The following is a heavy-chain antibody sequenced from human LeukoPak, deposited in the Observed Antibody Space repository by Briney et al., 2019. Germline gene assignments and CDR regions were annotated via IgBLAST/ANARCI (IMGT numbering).Heavy chain of an antibody. J-gene: IGHJ4*02. CDR3: ASGSSPPSYFDY. Sequence: ASVKVSCKASGGTFSSYAISWVRQAPGQGLEWMGRIIPIFGTANYAQKFQGRVTITTDESTSTAYMGLSSLRSEDTAVYYCASGSSPPSYFDYWGQGTLVTVSS. CDR1: GGTFSSYA. CDR2: IIPIFGTA. D-gene: IGHD2-15*01. V-gene: IGHV1-69*05.